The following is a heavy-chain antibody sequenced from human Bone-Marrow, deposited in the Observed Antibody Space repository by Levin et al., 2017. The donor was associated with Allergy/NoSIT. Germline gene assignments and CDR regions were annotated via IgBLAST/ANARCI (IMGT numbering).Heavy chain of an antibody. V-gene: IGHV3-21*01. J-gene: IGHJ4*02. CDR2: ISSSSSYI. Sequence: GGSLRLSCAASGFTFSSYSMNWVRQAPGKGLEWVSSISSSSSYIYYADSVKGRFTISGDNAKNSLYLQMNSLRAEDTAVYYCARVATVAGTDYWGQGTLVTVSS. CDR3: ARVATVAGTDY. CDR1: GFTFSSYS. D-gene: IGHD6-19*01.